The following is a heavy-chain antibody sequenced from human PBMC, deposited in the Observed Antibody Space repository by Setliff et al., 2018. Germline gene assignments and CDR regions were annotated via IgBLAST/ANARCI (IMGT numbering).Heavy chain of an antibody. V-gene: IGHV3-30*02. Sequence: PGGSLRLSCAASGFTFSSYGMHWVRQAPGKGLEWVAFIRYDGSNKYYADSVKGRFTISRDNSKKTLYLQMNSLRAEDTSVYYCAKDGKLQFDYWGQGTLVTVSS. D-gene: IGHD4-4*01. J-gene: IGHJ4*02. CDR1: GFTFSSYG. CDR3: AKDGKLQFDY. CDR2: IRYDGSNK.